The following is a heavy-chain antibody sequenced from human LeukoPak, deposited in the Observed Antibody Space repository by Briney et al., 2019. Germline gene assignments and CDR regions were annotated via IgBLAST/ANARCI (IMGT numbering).Heavy chain of an antibody. Sequence: GGSLRLSCAASGFTFSEYWMHWVRQAPGKGLAWVSHINRDGGLTNYADSVKGRFTVSRDNARNILYLQMDSLRAEDTARYFCAREEHRLAAAGTSAFDLGGQGTLATVSP. V-gene: IGHV3-74*01. CDR3: AREEHRLAAAGTSAFDL. D-gene: IGHD6-13*01. J-gene: IGHJ3*01. CDR1: GFTFSEYW. CDR2: INRDGGLT.